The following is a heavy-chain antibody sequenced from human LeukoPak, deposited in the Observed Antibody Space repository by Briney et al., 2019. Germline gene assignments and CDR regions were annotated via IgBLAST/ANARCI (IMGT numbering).Heavy chain of an antibody. CDR3: AGALLGGSYFDY. Sequence: SETLSLTCAVYGGSFSGYYWSWIRQPPGKGLEWIGEINHSGGTNYNPSLKSRVTISVDTSKNQFSLKLSSVTAADTAVYYCAGALLGGSYFDYWGQGTLVTVSS. CDR2: INHSGGT. CDR1: GGSFSGYY. J-gene: IGHJ4*02. V-gene: IGHV4-34*01. D-gene: IGHD2-15*01.